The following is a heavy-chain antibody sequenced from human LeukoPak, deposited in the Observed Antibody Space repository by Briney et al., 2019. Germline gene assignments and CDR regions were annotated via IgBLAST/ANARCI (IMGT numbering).Heavy chain of an antibody. D-gene: IGHD3-10*01. Sequence: GGSLRLSCAASGFTFSSYGMNWVRQAPGKGLEWVSFISSSSSYIYYADSVKGRFTISRDSAKNSLYLQMNSLRTEDTAVYYCARSIWTITMVRGANTRGVDYWGQGTLVTVSS. CDR3: ARSIWTITMVRGANTRGVDY. CDR1: GFTFSSYG. CDR2: ISSSSSYI. V-gene: IGHV3-21*01. J-gene: IGHJ4*02.